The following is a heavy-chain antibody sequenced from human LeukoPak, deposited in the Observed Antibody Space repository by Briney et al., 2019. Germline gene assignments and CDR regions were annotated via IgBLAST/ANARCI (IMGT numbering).Heavy chain of an antibody. CDR3: ARGTPILTGYPSLDY. D-gene: IGHD3-9*01. V-gene: IGHV4-30-2*01. CDR1: GGSISSVGYS. Sequence: SQTLSLTCAVSGGSISSVGYSWRWIRQPPGEGLEWIGYIYHSGSTYYHPSLKSRVTRSVDRSKNQFSQKLSSVTAADTAVYYCARGTPILTGYPSLDYWGQGTLVTVSS. CDR2: IYHSGST. J-gene: IGHJ4*02.